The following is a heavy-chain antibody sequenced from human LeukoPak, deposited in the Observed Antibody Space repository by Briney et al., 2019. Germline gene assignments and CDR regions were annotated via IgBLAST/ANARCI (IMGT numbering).Heavy chain of an antibody. CDR3: ARDNGDYAATPVDYFDY. Sequence: PGGSLRLSCAASGFTFSTYAMHWVRQAPGKGLEWVALISFDGSQKYYADSVKGRFTISRDNAKNSLYLQMNSLRAEDTAVYYCARDNGDYAATPVDYFDYWGQGTLVTVSS. J-gene: IGHJ4*02. CDR2: ISFDGSQK. D-gene: IGHD4-17*01. CDR1: GFTFSTYA. V-gene: IGHV3-33*08.